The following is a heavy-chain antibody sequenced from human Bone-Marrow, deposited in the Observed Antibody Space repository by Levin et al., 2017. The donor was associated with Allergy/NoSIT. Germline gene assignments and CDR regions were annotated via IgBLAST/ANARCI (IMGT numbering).Heavy chain of an antibody. CDR1: GGSISSSSYY. V-gene: IGHV4-39*01. Sequence: SETLSLTCTVSGGSISSSSYYWGWIRQPPGKGLGWIGSIYYSGSTYYNPSLKSRVTISVDTSKNQFSLKLSSVTAADTAVYYCARRLAVAGWDGYFDYWGQGTLVTVSS. CDR3: ARRLAVAGWDGYFDY. D-gene: IGHD6-19*01. CDR2: IYYSGST. J-gene: IGHJ4*02.